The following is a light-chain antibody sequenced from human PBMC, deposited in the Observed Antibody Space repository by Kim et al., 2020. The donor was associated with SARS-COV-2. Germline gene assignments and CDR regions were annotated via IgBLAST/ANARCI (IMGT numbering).Light chain of an antibody. CDR1: QSVNSQ. Sequence: LSPGERATLSCRTSQSVNSQLAWYQQKFGQPPRLLIYDASNRATSIPARFSGSGSGTDFTLSISSLEPEDFAVYYCQQGSKRPLTFGGGTKVDIK. J-gene: IGKJ4*01. CDR3: QQGSKRPLT. CDR2: DAS. V-gene: IGKV3-11*01.